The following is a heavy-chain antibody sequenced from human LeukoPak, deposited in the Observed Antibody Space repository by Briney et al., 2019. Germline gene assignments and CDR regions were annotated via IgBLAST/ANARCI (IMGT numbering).Heavy chain of an antibody. CDR1: GFTFANYC. CDR2: INCSGGST. J-gene: IGHJ3*02. D-gene: IGHD6-19*01. CDR3: ARYRSGWSDAFDI. V-gene: IGHV3-20*04. Sequence: PWGSLRLSCTASGFTFANYCMSWVRQVPGKGLEWISGINCSGGSTGYADSLKGRFTISRVDAKNSLYRLLSSLRAHNTTAYYSARYRSGWSDAFDIWGQGTMVTVS.